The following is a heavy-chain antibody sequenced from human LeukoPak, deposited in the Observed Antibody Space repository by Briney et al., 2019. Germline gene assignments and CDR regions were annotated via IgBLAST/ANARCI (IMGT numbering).Heavy chain of an antibody. CDR1: GGSISSYY. CDR2: IYYSGST. Sequence: SETLSLTCTVSGGSISSYYWSWIRQPPGKGLEWIGYIYYSGSTNYSPSLKSRVTISVDTSKNQFSLKLSSVTAADTAVYYCARGNPNVEGFDYWGQGTLVTVSS. D-gene: IGHD3-3*01. J-gene: IGHJ4*02. V-gene: IGHV4-59*01. CDR3: ARGNPNVEGFDY.